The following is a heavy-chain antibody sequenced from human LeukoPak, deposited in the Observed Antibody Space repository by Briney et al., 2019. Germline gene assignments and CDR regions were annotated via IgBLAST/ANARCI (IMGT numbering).Heavy chain of an antibody. V-gene: IGHV3-30*18. CDR2: ISYDGSNK. D-gene: IGHD6-13*01. CDR1: GFTFSSYG. CDR3: AKVSSSSSCFDY. Sequence: GGSLRLSCAASGFTFSSYGMHWVRQAPGKGLEWVAVISYDGSNKYYADSVKGRFTISRDNSKNTLYLQMNSLRAEDTAVYYCAKVSSSSSCFDYWGQGTLVTVSS. J-gene: IGHJ4*02.